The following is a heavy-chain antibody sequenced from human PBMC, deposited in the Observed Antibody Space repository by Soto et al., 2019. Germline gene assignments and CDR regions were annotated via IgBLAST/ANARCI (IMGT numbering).Heavy chain of an antibody. D-gene: IGHD3-3*01. CDR1: GGSISSYY. J-gene: IGHJ6*02. CDR3: ARAPRITIFGVDSYGMDV. CDR2: IYYSGST. V-gene: IGHV4-59*01. Sequence: ETLSLTCTVSGGSISSYYWSWIRQPPGKGLEWIGYIYYSGSTNYNPSLKSRVTISVDTSKNQFSLKLSSVTAADTAVYYCARAPRITIFGVDSYGMDVWGQGTTVTVSS.